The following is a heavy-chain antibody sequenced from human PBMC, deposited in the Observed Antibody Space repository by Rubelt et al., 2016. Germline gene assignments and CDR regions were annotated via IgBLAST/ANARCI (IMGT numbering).Heavy chain of an antibody. Sequence: QVQLQESGPGLVKPSQTLSLTCTVSGGSISSGGYYWSWIRQHPGKGLEWIGYIYYSGSTYYNPSLKRRVIISVDTSKNQLSLDLSSMTAAYAAVYYCAREAGSGFDPWGQGTLVTVSS. J-gene: IGHJ5*02. V-gene: IGHV4-31*03. CDR2: IYYSGST. CDR1: GGSISSGGYY. D-gene: IGHD3-10*01. CDR3: AREAGSGFDP.